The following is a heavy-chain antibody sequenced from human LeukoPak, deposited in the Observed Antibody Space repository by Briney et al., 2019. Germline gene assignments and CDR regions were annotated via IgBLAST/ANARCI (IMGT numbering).Heavy chain of an antibody. Sequence: GASVKVSCKASGGTFSSYAISWVRQAPGQGLEWMGGIIPILGTANYAQKFQGRVTITTDESTSTAYMELSSLRSEDTAVYYCARAGYPGIAAAVNYWGQGTLVTVSS. CDR3: ARAGYPGIAAAVNY. V-gene: IGHV1-69*05. CDR2: IIPILGTA. D-gene: IGHD6-13*01. J-gene: IGHJ4*02. CDR1: GGTFSSYA.